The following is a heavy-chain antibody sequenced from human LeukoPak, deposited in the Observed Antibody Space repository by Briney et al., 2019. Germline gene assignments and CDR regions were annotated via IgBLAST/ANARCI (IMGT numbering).Heavy chain of an antibody. D-gene: IGHD3-10*01. CDR2: IDPSDSYT. CDR1: GYSFTSYW. CDR3: ARYGSGSYYTDY. V-gene: IGHV5-10-1*01. Sequence: GESLKISCKGSGYSFTSYWISWVRQMPGKGLEWMGRIDPSDSYTNYSPSFQGHVTISADKSISTAYLQWSSLKASDTAMYYCARYGSGSYYTDYWGQGTLVTVSS. J-gene: IGHJ4*02.